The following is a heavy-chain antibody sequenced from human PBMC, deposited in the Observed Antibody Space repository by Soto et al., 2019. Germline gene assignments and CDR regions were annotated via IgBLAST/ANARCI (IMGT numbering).Heavy chain of an antibody. CDR1: GGSFSGYY. CDR2: MNDSGST. J-gene: IGHJ4*02. CDR3: ASPRWNYIY. Sequence: QVQLQQWGAGLLKPSETLSLTCAVSGGSFSGYYWSWIRQPPVKGLEGIGEMNDSGSTKYNASLESRAAISVDTSKGHFSLTLTSVTAADTAVYYCASPRWNYIYWGQGTLVAVSS. V-gene: IGHV4-34*01. D-gene: IGHD1-7*01.